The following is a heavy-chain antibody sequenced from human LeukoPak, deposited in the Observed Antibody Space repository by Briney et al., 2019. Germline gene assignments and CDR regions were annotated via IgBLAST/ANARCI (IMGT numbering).Heavy chain of an antibody. V-gene: IGHV3-48*03. CDR1: GFTFSSYE. J-gene: IGHJ5*02. CDR3: ARDGGGSSSWTPNWFDP. Sequence: GGSLRLSCAASGFTFSSYEMNWVRQAPGKGLEWVSYISSSGSTIYYADSVKGRFTISRDNAKNSLYLQMNSLRAEDTAVYYCARDGGGSSSWTPNWFDPWGQGTLVTVSS. CDR2: ISSSGSTI. D-gene: IGHD6-13*01.